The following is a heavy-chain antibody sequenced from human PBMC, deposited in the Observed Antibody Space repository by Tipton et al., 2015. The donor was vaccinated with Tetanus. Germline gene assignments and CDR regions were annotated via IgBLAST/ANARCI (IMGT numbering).Heavy chain of an antibody. J-gene: IGHJ4*02. CDR3: ARTVRRWLQSDS. V-gene: IGHV4-34*01. CDR1: GDYLSDYY. CDR2: IHRGGST. D-gene: IGHD5-24*01. Sequence: GLVKPSETLSLTCGVFGDYLSDYYWTWVRQPPGKRLEWIGEIHRGGSTNYNPSLKSRVTISVDTSKSQFSLHLSSVTAADTAIYYCARTVRRWLQSDSWGQGTLVTVSS.